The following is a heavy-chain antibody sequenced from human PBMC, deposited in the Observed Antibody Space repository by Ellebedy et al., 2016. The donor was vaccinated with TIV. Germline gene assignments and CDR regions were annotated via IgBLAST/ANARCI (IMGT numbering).Heavy chain of an antibody. CDR3: ARDFGGVSSSGMDD. J-gene: IGHJ6*02. CDR1: GGSISSSNW. Sequence: SETLSLTXAVSGGSISSSNWWSWVRQPPGKGLEWIGEIYHSGSTNYNPSLKSRVTLSVDKSKNQFSLELSSVTAADTAVYYCARDFGGVSSSGMDDWGQGTTVTVSS. CDR2: IYHSGST. V-gene: IGHV4-4*02. D-gene: IGHD3-16*01.